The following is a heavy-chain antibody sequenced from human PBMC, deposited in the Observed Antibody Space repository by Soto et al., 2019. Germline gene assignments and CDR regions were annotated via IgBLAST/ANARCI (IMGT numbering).Heavy chain of an antibody. D-gene: IGHD3-10*01. J-gene: IGHJ4*02. CDR1: GFTFSSYA. V-gene: IGHV3-64D*08. CDR2: ISSNGGST. Sequence: QPGGSLRLSCSASGFTFSSYAMHWVRQAPGKGLEYVSAISSNGGSTYYADSVKGRFTISRDNSKNTLYLQMSSLRAEDTAVYYCVKEGITMVRGVRAFDYWGQGTLVTVSS. CDR3: VKEGITMVRGVRAFDY.